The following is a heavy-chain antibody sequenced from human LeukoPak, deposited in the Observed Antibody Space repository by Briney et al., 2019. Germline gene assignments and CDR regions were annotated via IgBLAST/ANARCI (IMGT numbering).Heavy chain of an antibody. D-gene: IGHD2-2*01. V-gene: IGHV1-2*02. J-gene: IGHJ1*01. CDR1: GYTFTGYY. CDR2: INPNSGGT. Sequence: ASVKVSCKASGYTFTGYYMHWVRQAPGQGLEWMGWINPNSGGTNYAQKFQGRVTMTRDTSISTAYMELSRLRSDDTAVYYCASSYCSSTSCYPFEYFRHWGQGTLVTVSS. CDR3: ASSYCSSTSCYPFEYFRH.